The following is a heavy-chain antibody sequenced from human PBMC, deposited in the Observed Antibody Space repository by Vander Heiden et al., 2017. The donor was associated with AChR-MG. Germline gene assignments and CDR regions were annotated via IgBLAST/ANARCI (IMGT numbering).Heavy chain of an antibody. V-gene: IGHV2-5*02. J-gene: IGHJ4*02. CDR3: AHSWFEAAAGTLTWRGYFDY. Sequence: HISLMDSGPTLVKPTQPLTPTCTFSGFSPITSGFGVGWIRQPPGKGLEWLALIYWDGVKRYSPSLKSRLTITKDTSKNQVVLTMTNMDPVDTATEYGAHSWFEAAAGTLTWRGYFDYWGQGTLVTVSS. CDR2: IYWDGVK. D-gene: IGHD6-13*01. CDR1: GFSPITSGFG.